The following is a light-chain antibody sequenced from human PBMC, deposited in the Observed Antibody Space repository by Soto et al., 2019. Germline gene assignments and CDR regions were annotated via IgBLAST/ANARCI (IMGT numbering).Light chain of an antibody. CDR2: RAS. CDR3: QQYNNWPRAS. J-gene: IGKJ4*01. CDR1: QDINNN. Sequence: EIVMTQSPDTLSLSPGERATLSCRASQDINNNLAWYQHKPGQAPRLFMFRASSRANGLPARFSGSGSGTEFNLTISSLQPEDFAVYYCQQYNNWPRASFGGGTKVEMK. V-gene: IGKV3-15*01.